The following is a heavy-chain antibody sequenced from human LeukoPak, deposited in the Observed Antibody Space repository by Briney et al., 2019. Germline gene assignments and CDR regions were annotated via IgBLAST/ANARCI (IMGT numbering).Heavy chain of an antibody. J-gene: IGHJ4*02. CDR2: INPSGGST. Sequence: ASVKVSCKASGYTFTSYYMHWVRQAPGQGLEWMGIINPSGGSTSYAQKLQGRVTMTTDTSTSTAYMELRSLRSDDTAVYYCARDGVPAAALDYWGQGTLVTVSS. V-gene: IGHV1-46*01. CDR3: ARDGVPAAALDY. D-gene: IGHD2-2*01. CDR1: GYTFTSYY.